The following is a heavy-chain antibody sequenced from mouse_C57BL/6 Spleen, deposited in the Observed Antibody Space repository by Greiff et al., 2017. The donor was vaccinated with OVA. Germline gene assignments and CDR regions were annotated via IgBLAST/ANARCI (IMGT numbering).Heavy chain of an antibody. CDR1: GYTFTSYW. V-gene: IGHV1-53*01. J-gene: IGHJ3*01. D-gene: IGHD4-1*01. CDR3: ARGGTGTWAY. Sequence: QVHVKQPGTELVKPGASVKLSCKASGYTFTSYWMHWVKQRPGQGLEWIGNINPNNGGTNYNEKFKNKATLTVDKSSSTAYMQLSSLTSEDSAVYYCARGGTGTWAYWGQGTLVTVSA. CDR2: INPNNGGT.